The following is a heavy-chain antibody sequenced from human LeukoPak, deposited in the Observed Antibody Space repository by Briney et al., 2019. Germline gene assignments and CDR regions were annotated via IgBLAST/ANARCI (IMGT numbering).Heavy chain of an antibody. Sequence: ASVTVSCKASVYTFTSYYMHWVRQAPGQGLEWMGIINPSGGSTSYAQHFQGRVTMTRDMSKSTVYMELRSLRSEDTAVYYCARDARCSGGSCYHFDYWGQGTLVTVSS. V-gene: IGHV1-46*01. CDR3: ARDARCSGGSCYHFDY. CDR2: INPSGGST. D-gene: IGHD2-15*01. CDR1: VYTFTSYY. J-gene: IGHJ4*02.